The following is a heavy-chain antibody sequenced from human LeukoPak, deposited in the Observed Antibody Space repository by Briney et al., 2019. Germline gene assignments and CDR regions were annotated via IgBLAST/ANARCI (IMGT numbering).Heavy chain of an antibody. CDR2: ISDSGSTI. D-gene: IGHD3-10*01. CDR1: EFVFSDYY. CDR3: AREMEGDYGSGTFFDL. J-gene: IGHJ4*02. Sequence: PEGSLRLSCAASEFVFSDYYMSWIRQAPGKGLEWVSYISDSGSTIYYADSVKGRFTISRDNVKNSLYLQMNGLRAEDTAVYYCAREMEGDYGSGTFFDLWGQGNMVTVSS. V-gene: IGHV3-11*01.